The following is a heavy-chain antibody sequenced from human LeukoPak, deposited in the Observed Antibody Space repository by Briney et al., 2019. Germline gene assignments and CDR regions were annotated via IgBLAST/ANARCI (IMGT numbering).Heavy chain of an antibody. CDR1: GGSISSSSYY. CDR3: ASSTVTRGDENWFDP. D-gene: IGHD4-17*01. V-gene: IGHV4-61*05. Sequence: SETLSLTCTVSGGSISSSSYYWSWIRQPPGKGLEWIGYIYYSGSTNYNPSLKSRVTISVDTSKNQFSLKLSSVTAADTAVYYCASSTVTRGDENWFDPWGQGTMVTVSS. J-gene: IGHJ5*02. CDR2: IYYSGST.